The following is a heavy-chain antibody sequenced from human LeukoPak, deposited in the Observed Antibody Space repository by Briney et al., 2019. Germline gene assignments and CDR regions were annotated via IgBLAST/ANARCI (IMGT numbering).Heavy chain of an antibody. CDR1: GFTFSSYA. CDR2: ISGSGGST. D-gene: IGHD4-17*01. V-gene: IGHV3-23*01. Sequence: TGGSLRRSCAASGFTFSSYAMSWVRQAPGKGLEWVSAISGSGGSTYYADSVKGRFTISRDNSKNTLYLQMNSLRAEDTAVYYCAKGMTTVTTEYDYWGQGTLVTVSS. CDR3: AKGMTTVTTEYDY. J-gene: IGHJ4*02.